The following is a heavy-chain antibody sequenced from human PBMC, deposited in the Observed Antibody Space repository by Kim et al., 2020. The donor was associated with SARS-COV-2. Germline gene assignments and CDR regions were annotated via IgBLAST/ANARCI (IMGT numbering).Heavy chain of an antibody. D-gene: IGHD5-12*01. CDR2: IYYSGST. CDR3: ARGTVDIVAPEYYFDY. V-gene: IGHV4-31*03. J-gene: IGHJ4*02. Sequence: SETLSLTCTVSGGSISSGGYYWSWIRQHPGKGLEWIGYIYYSGSTYHNPSLKSRVTISVDTSKNQFSLKLSSVTAADTAVYYCARGTVDIVAPEYYFDYWGQGTLVTVSS. CDR1: GGSISSGGYY.